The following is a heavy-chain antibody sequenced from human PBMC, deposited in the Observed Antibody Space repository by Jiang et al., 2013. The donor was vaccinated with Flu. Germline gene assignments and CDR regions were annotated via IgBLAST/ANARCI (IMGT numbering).Heavy chain of an antibody. J-gene: IGHJ6*02. Sequence: ASGFIFSSYVMHWARQAPGRGLEWVAGIWFDGSSKHYADSVKGRFTISRDNSKNTLYLQMNSLRAEDTTVYYCARGDYGDYGYYGMDVWGQGTTVTVSS. V-gene: IGHV3-33*01. CDR1: GFIFSSYV. CDR3: ARGDYGDYGYYGMDV. CDR2: IWFDGSSK. D-gene: IGHD4-17*01.